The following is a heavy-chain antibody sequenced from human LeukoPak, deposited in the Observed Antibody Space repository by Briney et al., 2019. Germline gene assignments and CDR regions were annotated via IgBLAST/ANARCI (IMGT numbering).Heavy chain of an antibody. D-gene: IGHD2-15*01. CDR2: ISAYNGNT. J-gene: IGHJ4*02. Sequence: APVKVSCKASGYTFTGYYIHWVRQAPGQGLEWMGWISAYNGNTNYAQKLQGRVTMTTDTSTSTAYMELRSLRSDDTAVYYCARGLSGDCFDYWGQGTLVTVSS. CDR1: GYTFTGYY. CDR3: ARGLSGDCFDY. V-gene: IGHV1-18*04.